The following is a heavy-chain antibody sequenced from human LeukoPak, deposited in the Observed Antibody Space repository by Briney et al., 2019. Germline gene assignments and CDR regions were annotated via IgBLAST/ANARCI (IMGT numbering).Heavy chain of an antibody. D-gene: IGHD1-1*01. Sequence: GASVTVSCRTSGYIFTHYALIWVRQAPGQGLEWVGWISSYNGDKKYSPRFEDRVTMTMETSTTTASLEVKSLRSDDTAVYFCARNDYNNGGFPEYYFDFWGQGTLVTVSS. V-gene: IGHV1-18*01. J-gene: IGHJ4*02. CDR2: ISSYNGDK. CDR3: ARNDYNNGGFPEYYFDF. CDR1: GYIFTHYA.